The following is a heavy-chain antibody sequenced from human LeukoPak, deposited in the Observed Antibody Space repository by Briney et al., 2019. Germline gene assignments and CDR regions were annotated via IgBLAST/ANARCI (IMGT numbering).Heavy chain of an antibody. V-gene: IGHV3-11*01. CDR3: ARERYSSSCYDY. CDR1: GFTFSDYY. Sequence: GGSLRLSCAASGFTFSDYYMSWIRQAPGKGLEWVSYISSSGSTIYYADSVKGLFTISRDNAKNSLYLQMNSLRAEDTAVYYCARERYSSSCYDYWGQGTLVTVSS. J-gene: IGHJ4*02. CDR2: ISSSGSTI. D-gene: IGHD6-13*01.